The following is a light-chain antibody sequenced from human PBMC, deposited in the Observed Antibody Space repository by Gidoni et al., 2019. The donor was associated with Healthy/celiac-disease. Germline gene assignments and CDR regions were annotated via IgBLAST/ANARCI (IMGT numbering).Light chain of an antibody. J-gene: IGKJ1*01. CDR1: QRISSY. V-gene: IGKV1-39*01. Sequence: DIQMNQSPSSLSASVGDRVTITCRASQRISSYLTWYQQKPGKAPKLLIYAASSLQSGVPSRFSGSGSGTDFTLTISSLQPEDFATYYCQQSYSTPQTFGQGTKVEIK. CDR2: AAS. CDR3: QQSYSTPQT.